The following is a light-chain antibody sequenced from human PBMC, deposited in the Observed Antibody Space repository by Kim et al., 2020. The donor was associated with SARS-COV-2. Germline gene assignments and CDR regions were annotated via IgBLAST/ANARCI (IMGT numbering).Light chain of an antibody. CDR2: AAS. Sequence: SASMGDRVTITCRASQDIDNYLGWYQQKVGKAPKLLIYAASTLQSGVPSRFSGRGSGTDFTLTINNLQPEDFATYYCQQLKKYPLSFGGGTKLEIK. J-gene: IGKJ4*01. V-gene: IGKV1-9*01. CDR3: QQLKKYPLS. CDR1: QDIDNY.